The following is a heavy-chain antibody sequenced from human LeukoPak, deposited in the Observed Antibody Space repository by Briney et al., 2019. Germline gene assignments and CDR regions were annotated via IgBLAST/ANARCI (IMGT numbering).Heavy chain of an antibody. J-gene: IGHJ3*02. CDR3: ARVGMIVVPSSPEI. CDR2: IYHSGST. D-gene: IGHD3-22*01. Sequence: NPSETLSLTCAVSGYSISSGYYWGWIRQPPGKGLEWIGSIYHSGSTYYNPSLKSRVTISVDTSKNQFSLKLSSVTAADTAVYYCARVGMIVVPSSPEIWGQGTMVTVSS. V-gene: IGHV4-38-2*01. CDR1: GYSISSGYY.